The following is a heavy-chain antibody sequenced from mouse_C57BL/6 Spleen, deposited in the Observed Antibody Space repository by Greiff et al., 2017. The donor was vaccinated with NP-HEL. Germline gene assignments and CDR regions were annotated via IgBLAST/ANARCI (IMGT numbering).Heavy chain of an antibody. CDR3: TRSKGEYYAMDY. V-gene: IGHV14-4*01. CDR1: GFNIKDDY. CDR2: IDPENGDT. Sequence: EVQVVESGAELVRPGASVKLSCTASGFNIKDDYMHWVKQRPEQGLEWIGWIDPENGDTEYASKFQGKATITADTSSNTAYLQLSSLTSEDTAVYYCTRSKGEYYAMDYWGQGTSVTVSS. J-gene: IGHJ4*01. D-gene: IGHD1-3*01.